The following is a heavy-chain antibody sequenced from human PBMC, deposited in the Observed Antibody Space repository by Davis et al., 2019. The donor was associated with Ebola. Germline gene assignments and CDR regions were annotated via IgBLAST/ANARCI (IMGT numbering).Heavy chain of an antibody. J-gene: IGHJ6*02. CDR1: GYTFTTYP. D-gene: IGHD3-3*01. CDR3: ARRSSSRRITIFGVVMGDPYYYGMDV. V-gene: IGHV1-8*02. CDR2: MNPNSGNT. Sequence: ASVKVSCKASGYTFTTYPIHWVRQATGQGLEWMGWMNPNSGNTGYAQKFQGRVTMTRNTSISTAYMELSSLRSEDTAVYYCARRSSSRRITIFGVVMGDPYYYGMDVWGQGTTVTVSS.